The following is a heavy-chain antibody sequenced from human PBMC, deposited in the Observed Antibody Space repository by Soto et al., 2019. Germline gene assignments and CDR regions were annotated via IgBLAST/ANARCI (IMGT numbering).Heavy chain of an antibody. Sequence: EVQLVESGGGLVQPGGSLRVSCAASGFTFRSHRIHWVRQAPGKGLEWVSRIDTDWGGTSYADSVKGRFTISTDNAENTVYLQMNGLRVEDTAVYYCATVFDVWGQGTLVTVSS. V-gene: IGHV3-74*01. D-gene: IGHD4-17*01. J-gene: IGHJ4*02. CDR3: ATVFDV. CDR1: GFTFRSHR. CDR2: IDTDWGGT.